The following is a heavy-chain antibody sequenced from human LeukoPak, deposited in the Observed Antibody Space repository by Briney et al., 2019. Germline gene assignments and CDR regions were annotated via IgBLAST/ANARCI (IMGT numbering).Heavy chain of an antibody. CDR1: GFTFSSYG. CDR2: ISYDGSNK. D-gene: IGHD3-10*01. Sequence: PGGSLRLSCAASGFTFSSYGMHWVRQAPGKGLEWVAVISYDGSNKYYADSVKGRFTISRDNSKNTLYLQMNSLRAEDTAVYYCAKDHLYYGSGSYYNWFDPWGQGTLVTVSS. CDR3: AKDHLYYGSGSYYNWFDP. J-gene: IGHJ5*02. V-gene: IGHV3-30*18.